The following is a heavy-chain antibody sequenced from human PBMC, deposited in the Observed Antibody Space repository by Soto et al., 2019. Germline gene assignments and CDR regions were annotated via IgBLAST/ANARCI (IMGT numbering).Heavy chain of an antibody. CDR2: ISAYNGNT. CDR3: ARTPNPDTVWKGAEDAFDI. V-gene: IGHV1-18*01. D-gene: IGHD1-1*01. J-gene: IGHJ3*02. Sequence: QVQLVQSGAEVKKPGASVKVSCKASGYTFTSYGISWVRQAPGQGLEWMGWISAYNGNTNYAQKLQGRVTMTTDTSKRQAFXELRSLRSDDTAVYYCARTPNPDTVWKGAEDAFDIWGQGTMVTVSS. CDR1: GYTFTSYG.